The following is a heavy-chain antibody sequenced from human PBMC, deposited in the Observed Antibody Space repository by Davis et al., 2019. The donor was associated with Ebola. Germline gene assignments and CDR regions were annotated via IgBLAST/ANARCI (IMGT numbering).Heavy chain of an antibody. V-gene: IGHV4-39*07. CDR1: GGSISSSSYY. CDR2: IDHSGTT. CDR3: ARGALIAAAGTGKDFDY. J-gene: IGHJ4*02. Sequence: MPSETLSLTCTVSGGSISSSSYYWGWIRQPPGKGLEWIGEIDHSGTTNYNPSLKSRLTISVDTSKNQFSLKLSSVTAAETAVYYCARGALIAAAGTGKDFDYWGQGTLVTVSS. D-gene: IGHD6-13*01.